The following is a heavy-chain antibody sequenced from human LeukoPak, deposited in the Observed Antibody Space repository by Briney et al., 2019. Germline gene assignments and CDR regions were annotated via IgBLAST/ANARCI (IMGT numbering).Heavy chain of an antibody. CDR3: PRDFSPAAIAGDYYFDY. Sequence: PGGSLRLSCAASGFTFSNYAMHWVRQAPGKGLEWVAVISYDGSNKYYAGSVKGRFTISRDNSKNTLYLQMNSLRAEDTAIYYCPRDFSPAAIAGDYYFDYWGQGTLVTVSS. V-gene: IGHV3-30-3*01. CDR2: ISYDGSNK. J-gene: IGHJ4*02. CDR1: GFTFSNYA. D-gene: IGHD2-2*01.